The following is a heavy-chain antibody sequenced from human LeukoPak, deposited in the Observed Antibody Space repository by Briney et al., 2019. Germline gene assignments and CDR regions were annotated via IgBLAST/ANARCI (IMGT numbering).Heavy chain of an antibody. CDR1: GFTFSGYG. CDR2: IRYAESYQ. Sequence: GGSLRLSCAASGFTFSGYGMHWVRQPPGKGLEWVAYIRYAESYQYYVDSVSSRFTISRDNSKNMLFLQMNSLGAEDTAVYYCAAKAAAALYWGQGTQVTVSS. V-gene: IGHV3-30*02. CDR3: AAKAAAALY. D-gene: IGHD6-25*01. J-gene: IGHJ4*02.